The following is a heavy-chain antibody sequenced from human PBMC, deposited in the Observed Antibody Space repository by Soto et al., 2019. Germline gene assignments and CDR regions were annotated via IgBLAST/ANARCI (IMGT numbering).Heavy chain of an antibody. V-gene: IGHV1-18*01. J-gene: IGHJ5*01. D-gene: IGHD6-6*01. CDR1: GYTFTSQG. CDR3: TRDGKFLTSSGTDS. CDR2: ASPYNGET. Sequence: VQLVQSGAEMKKPGASVTVSCKASGYTFTSQGISWVRQAPGQGLEWMGWASPYNGETKYAEKFQGRVSMTTETSTTTAYMELRSLTSDDTAVYYCTRDGKFLTSSGTDSWGQGTLVTVSS.